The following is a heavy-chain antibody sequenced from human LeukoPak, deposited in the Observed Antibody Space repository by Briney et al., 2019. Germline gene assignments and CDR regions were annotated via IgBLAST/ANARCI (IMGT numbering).Heavy chain of an antibody. CDR2: INSDGSST. CDR3: TTHLYYDYVSEDWFDP. V-gene: IGHV3-74*01. J-gene: IGHJ5*02. D-gene: IGHD3-16*01. CDR1: GFTFSSYW. Sequence: GGSLRLSCAASGFTFSSYWMHWVRQAPGKGLVWVSHINSDGSSTTYADSVKGRFTISRDNAKNTLYLQMNSLKTEDTAVYYCTTHLYYDYVSEDWFDPWGQGTLVTVSS.